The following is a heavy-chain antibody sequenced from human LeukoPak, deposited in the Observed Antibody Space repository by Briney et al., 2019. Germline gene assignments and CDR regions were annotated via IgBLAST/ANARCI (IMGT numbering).Heavy chain of an antibody. D-gene: IGHD6-13*01. Sequence: GGSVRLSCVASGFTFSENWMHWVRHAPGKGLAWVSHINRDGGLTNYADSVKGRFTISRDNARNTVYLQMSSLRVEDTAIYFCAREEHRLAEAGTSAFDLGGQGTLVTVSP. V-gene: IGHV3-74*01. CDR2: INRDGGLT. J-gene: IGHJ3*01. CDR3: AREEHRLAEAGTSAFDL. CDR1: GFTFSENW.